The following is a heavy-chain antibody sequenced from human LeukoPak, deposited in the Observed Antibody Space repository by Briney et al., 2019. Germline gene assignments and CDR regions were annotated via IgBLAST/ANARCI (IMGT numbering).Heavy chain of an antibody. J-gene: IGHJ3*02. Sequence: SETLSLTCTVSGGSISSYYWSWIRQPPGKGLEWIGYIYYSGSTNYNPSLKSRVTISVDTSKNQFSLKLSSVTAADTAVYFCARDREAFCSSTSCYLSTFNIWGQGTMVTVSS. CDR1: GGSISSYY. CDR2: IYYSGST. V-gene: IGHV4-59*12. CDR3: ARDREAFCSSTSCYLSTFNI. D-gene: IGHD2-2*01.